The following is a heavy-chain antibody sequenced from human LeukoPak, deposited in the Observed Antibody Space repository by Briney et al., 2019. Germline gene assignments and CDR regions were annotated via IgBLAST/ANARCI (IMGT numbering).Heavy chain of an antibody. J-gene: IGHJ5*02. Sequence: SVKVSCKASGGTFSSYAISWVRQAPGQGLEWMGGIIPIFGTANYAQKFQGRVTITTDESTSTAYMELSSLRSEDTAVYYCARVVPYGRPNWFGPWGQGTLVTVSS. D-gene: IGHD4-17*01. CDR1: GGTFSSYA. CDR2: IIPIFGTA. CDR3: ARVVPYGRPNWFGP. V-gene: IGHV1-69*05.